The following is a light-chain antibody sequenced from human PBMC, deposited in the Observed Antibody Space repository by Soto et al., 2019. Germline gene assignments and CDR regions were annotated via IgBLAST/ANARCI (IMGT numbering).Light chain of an antibody. CDR2: AAS. J-gene: IGKJ4*01. CDR3: QTLNSYSLP. CDR1: QGISTF. V-gene: IGKV1-9*01. Sequence: DIQLTQSPSFLSASVGDRVTITCRASQGISTFLAWYQQKPGKAPKLLIYAASILQSGVPSRFSGSGSGTGFLLTISRLQPEDFATYFCQTLNSYSLPFGGGTKVDIK.